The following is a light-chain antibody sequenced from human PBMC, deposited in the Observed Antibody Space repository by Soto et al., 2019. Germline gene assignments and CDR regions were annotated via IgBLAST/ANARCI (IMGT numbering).Light chain of an antibody. J-gene: IGLJ1*01. CDR2: EVS. V-gene: IGLV2-14*01. CDR1: GSDVGGYKF. Sequence: QAVLTQRASVSWTPGQSITISCTGTGSDVGGYKFVSWYQQLPGKAPQLIIYEVSNRPSGVSHRFSGSKSGNTASLTISGLQAADESYYYCSSYTSRSTLVFGTGTKVTVL. CDR3: SSYTSRSTLV.